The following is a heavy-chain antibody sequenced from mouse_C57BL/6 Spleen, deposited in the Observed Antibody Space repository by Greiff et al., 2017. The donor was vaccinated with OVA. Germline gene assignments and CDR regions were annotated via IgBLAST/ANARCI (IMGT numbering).Heavy chain of an antibody. D-gene: IGHD2-2*01. CDR3: ARIYYGYDGYYFDY. J-gene: IGHJ2*01. Sequence: QVQLQQSGPELVKPGASVKISCKASGYAFSSSWMNWVKQRPGKGLEWIGRIYPGDGDTNYNGKFKGKATLTADKSSSTAYMQLSSLTSEDSAVYFCARIYYGYDGYYFDYWGQGTTLTVSS. CDR2: IYPGDGDT. CDR1: GYAFSSSW. V-gene: IGHV1-82*01.